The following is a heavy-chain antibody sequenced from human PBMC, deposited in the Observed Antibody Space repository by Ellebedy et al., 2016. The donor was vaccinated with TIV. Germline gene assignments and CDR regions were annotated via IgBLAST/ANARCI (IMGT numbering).Heavy chain of an antibody. CDR3: AREGGEWDPFDI. D-gene: IGHD1-26*01. V-gene: IGHV3-13*01. CDR1: GVTFSGHD. J-gene: IGHJ3*02. CDR2: ISVAGNS. Sequence: GGSLRLXXAASGVTFSGHDLHWVRQPTGKGLEWISSISVAGNSKYSDSVKGRFTVFREDATNSLYLQLNSLKAGDTAVYYCAREGGEWDPFDIWGQGTMVTVSS.